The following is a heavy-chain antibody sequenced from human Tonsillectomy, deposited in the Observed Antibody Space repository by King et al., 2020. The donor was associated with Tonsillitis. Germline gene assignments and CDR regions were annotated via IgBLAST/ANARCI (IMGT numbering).Heavy chain of an antibody. CDR2: ISADTGNP. Sequence: AQLVQSGSELKKPGASVTVSCKTSGYTFTTYPMSWVRQAPGQGLEWMGWISADTGNPTYAQGFTGRFVFSLDTSVTTAYLQITSLKAEDTAIYYCAKVRYWNDGTCHNFDHWGQGTLVTVSS. CDR1: GYTFTTYP. V-gene: IGHV7-4-1*02. D-gene: IGHD2-15*01. J-gene: IGHJ4*02. CDR3: AKVRYWNDGTCHNFDH.